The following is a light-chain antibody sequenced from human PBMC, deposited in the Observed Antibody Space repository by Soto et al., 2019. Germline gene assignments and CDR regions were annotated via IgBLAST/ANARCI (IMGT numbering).Light chain of an antibody. Sequence: QLVLTQSPSAPASLGASVKLTCTLSSGHSRYAIAWHQQQPEKGPRYLMKFSIDGSHSKGDGIPDRFSGSSSGAERYLTISSLQSEDEGDYYCQTWATAIPVFGGGTKGTVL. V-gene: IGLV4-69*01. J-gene: IGLJ2*01. CDR2: FSIDGSH. CDR3: QTWATAIPV. CDR1: SGHSRYA.